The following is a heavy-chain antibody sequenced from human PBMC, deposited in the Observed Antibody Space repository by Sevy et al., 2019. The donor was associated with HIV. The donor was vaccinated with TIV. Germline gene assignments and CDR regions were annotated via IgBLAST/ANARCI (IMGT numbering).Heavy chain of an antibody. V-gene: IGHV3-9*01. CDR3: VTDKESRVIIPAAMAFYGMDV. Sequence: GGSLRLSCAASGFTFDDYGMHWVRQTPGKGLEWVASISWNSGGIAYAASVKGRFTISRDNAKNSLYLQMNSLRAEDTALDYCVTDKESRVIIPAAMAFYGMDVWGQGTTVTVSS. J-gene: IGHJ6*02. CDR2: ISWNSGGI. D-gene: IGHD2-2*01. CDR1: GFTFDDYG.